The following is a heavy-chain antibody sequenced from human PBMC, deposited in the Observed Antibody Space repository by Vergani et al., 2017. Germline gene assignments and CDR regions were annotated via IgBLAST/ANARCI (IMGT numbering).Heavy chain of an antibody. J-gene: IGHJ4*02. CDR1: GGSLSGYY. CDR2: VEDSGYF. Sequence: QVQLQESGPGLVRPSETLSLTCTVSGGSLSGYYWNWIRQTPGEGLEWIRYVEDSGYFNYNPSLKTRVSMSSDTSTSTAYMELRSLRSDDTAVYYCARPVRLRXSSTSCFEDYFDYWGQGTLVTVSS. D-gene: IGHD2-2*01. CDR3: ARPVRLRXSSTSCFEDYFDY. V-gene: IGHV4-59*01.